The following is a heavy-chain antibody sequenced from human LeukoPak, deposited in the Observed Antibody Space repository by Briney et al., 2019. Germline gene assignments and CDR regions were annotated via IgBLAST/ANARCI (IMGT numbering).Heavy chain of an antibody. Sequence: SETLSLTCGVYGGSFSDYYWSWIRQPPGKGLEWIGEINHSGSTNYNPSLKSRVTISVDTSKNQFSLKLSSVTAADTAVYYCARGVAAMYSRGTYFDYWGQGTLVTVSS. CDR2: INHSGST. J-gene: IGHJ4*02. CDR3: ARGVAAMYSRGTYFDY. CDR1: GGSFSDYY. D-gene: IGHD5-18*01. V-gene: IGHV4-34*01.